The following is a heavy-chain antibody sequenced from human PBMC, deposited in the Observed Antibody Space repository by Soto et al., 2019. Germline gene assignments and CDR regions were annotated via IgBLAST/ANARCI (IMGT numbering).Heavy chain of an antibody. CDR3: ASTDSGWPTFEAN. Sequence: KPSETLSLTCAVSGGSISSTKWWSWVRQPPGKGLEWIGEIFHGGDTNYNPSLKSRVTISVDKSKNQFSLNLSSVTAADTAVYYCASTDSGWPTFEANWGQGTQVTVSS. CDR1: GGSISSTKW. V-gene: IGHV4-4*02. CDR2: IFHGGDT. D-gene: IGHD6-25*01. J-gene: IGHJ4*02.